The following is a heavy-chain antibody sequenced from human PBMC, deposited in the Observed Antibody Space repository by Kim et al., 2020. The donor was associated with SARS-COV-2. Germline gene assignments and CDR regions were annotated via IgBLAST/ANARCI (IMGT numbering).Heavy chain of an antibody. CDR2: IYYSGST. V-gene: IGHV4-59*01. CDR1: GGSISSYY. Sequence: SETLSLTCTVSGGSISSYYWSWIRQPPGKGLEWIGYIYYSGSTNYNPSLKSRVTISVDTSKNQFSLKLSSVTAADTAVYYCARESYDILTGARGAFDIWG. D-gene: IGHD3-9*01. J-gene: IGHJ3*02. CDR3: ARESYDILTGARGAFDI.